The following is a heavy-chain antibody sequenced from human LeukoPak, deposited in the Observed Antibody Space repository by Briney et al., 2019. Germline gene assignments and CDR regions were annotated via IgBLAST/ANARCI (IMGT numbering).Heavy chain of an antibody. D-gene: IGHD3-22*01. CDR3: ARAYYESSAYRHAVYFDY. V-gene: IGHV1-18*01. CDR1: GYTFTSYG. CDR2: ISAYNGNT. Sequence: ASVKVSCKASGYTFTSYGISWVRQAPGQGLEWMGWISAYNGNTNYAQKLQGRVTMTTDTSTSTAYVELRSLRSDDTAVYYCARAYYESSAYRHAVYFDYWGQGTLVTVSS. J-gene: IGHJ4*02.